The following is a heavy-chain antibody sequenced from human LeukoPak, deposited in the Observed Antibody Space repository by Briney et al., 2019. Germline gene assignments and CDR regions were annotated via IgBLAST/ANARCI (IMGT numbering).Heavy chain of an antibody. CDR1: GGSISSYY. Sequence: SETLSLTCTVSGGSISSYYWSWIRQPAGKGLEWIGRIYTSGSTNYNPSLKSRVTMSVDTSKNQFSLKLSSVTAADTAVYYCARAHDSSGYYLYYFDYWGQGTLVTVSS. CDR2: IYTSGST. D-gene: IGHD3-22*01. V-gene: IGHV4-4*07. J-gene: IGHJ4*02. CDR3: ARAHDSSGYYLYYFDY.